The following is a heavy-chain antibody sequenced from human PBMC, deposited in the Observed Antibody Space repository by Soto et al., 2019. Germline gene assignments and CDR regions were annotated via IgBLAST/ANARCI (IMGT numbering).Heavy chain of an antibody. CDR3: AREDYARPLDY. D-gene: IGHD6-6*01. V-gene: IGHV3-30-3*01. J-gene: IGHJ4*02. CDR2: ISYDGSNK. CDR1: GFTFSSYA. Sequence: QVQLVESGGGVVQPGRSLRLSCAASGFTFSSYAMHWVRQAPGKGLEWVAVISYDGSNKYYADSVKGRFTISRDNSKNTLYLQMNSLRAEDTAVYYCAREDYARPLDYWGQGTLVTVSS.